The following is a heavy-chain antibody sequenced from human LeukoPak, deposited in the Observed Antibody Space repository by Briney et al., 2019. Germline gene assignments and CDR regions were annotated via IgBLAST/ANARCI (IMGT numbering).Heavy chain of an antibody. CDR2: ISYDGSNK. J-gene: IGHJ4*02. Sequence: GGSLRLSCAASGFTFSSYGMHWVRQAPGKGLEWVAVISYDGSNKYYADSVKGRFTISRDNSKNTLYLQMNSLRAEDTAVYYCAKEELGYCTNGVCPPHDWGQGTLVTVSS. V-gene: IGHV3-30*18. D-gene: IGHD2-8*01. CDR1: GFTFSSYG. CDR3: AKEELGYCTNGVCPPHD.